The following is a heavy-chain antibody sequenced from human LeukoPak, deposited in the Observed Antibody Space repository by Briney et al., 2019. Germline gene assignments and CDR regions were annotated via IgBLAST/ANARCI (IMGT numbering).Heavy chain of an antibody. J-gene: IGHJ6*03. Sequence: PGGSLRLSCAASGFTFSSYWMSWVRQAPGQGLEWVANIKQDGSEKYYVDSVKGRFTISRDNAKNSLYLQMNSLRAEDTAVYYCASHSGYYFCMDVWGKGTTVTVSS. CDR1: GFTFSSYW. V-gene: IGHV3-7*01. D-gene: IGHD6-25*01. CDR2: IKQDGSEK. CDR3: ASHSGYYFCMDV.